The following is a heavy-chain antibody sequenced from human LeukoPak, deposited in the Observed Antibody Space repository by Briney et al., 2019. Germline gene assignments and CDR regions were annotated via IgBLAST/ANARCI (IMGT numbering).Heavy chain of an antibody. Sequence: GGSLRLSCAASGFTFSSYGMHWVRQAPGKGLEWVAFIRYDGSNKYYADSVKGRFTISRDNSKNTLYLQMNSLRAEDTAVYYCAKSYYDYGDYQPTYFDYWGQGTLVTVSS. V-gene: IGHV3-30*02. D-gene: IGHD4-17*01. CDR2: IRYDGSNK. CDR1: GFTFSSYG. J-gene: IGHJ4*02. CDR3: AKSYYDYGDYQPTYFDY.